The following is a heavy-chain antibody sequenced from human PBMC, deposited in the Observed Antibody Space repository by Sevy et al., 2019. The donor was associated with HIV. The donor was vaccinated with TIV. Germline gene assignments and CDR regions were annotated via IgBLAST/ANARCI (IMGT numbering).Heavy chain of an antibody. J-gene: IGHJ4*02. D-gene: IGHD6-13*01. CDR1: GFTFSSYA. CDR2: ISGSGGST. Sequence: GGSLRLSCAASGFTFSSYAMSWVRQAPGKGLEWVSAISGSGGSTYYADSVKGRFTISRDNSKNTLYLQMNSLSAEDSAVYSCAKGRGTAAQYYFDYWGQGTLVTVSS. V-gene: IGHV3-23*01. CDR3: AKGRGTAAQYYFDY.